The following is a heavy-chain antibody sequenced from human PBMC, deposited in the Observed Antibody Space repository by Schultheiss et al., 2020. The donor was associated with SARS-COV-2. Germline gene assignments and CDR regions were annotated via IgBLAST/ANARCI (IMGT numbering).Heavy chain of an antibody. CDR2: INHSGST. J-gene: IGHJ5*02. CDR1: GFSLSTSGV. V-gene: IGHV4-28*02. Sequence: LVKPTQTLTLTCAFSGFSLSTSGVGVGWIRQPPGKGLEWIGEINHSGSTNYNPSLKSRVTISVDTSKNHFSLRLTSVTAADTAVYYCARVPEVILGLGWYDPWSQGTLVTVSS. CDR3: ARVPEVILGLGWYDP. D-gene: IGHD2-15*01.